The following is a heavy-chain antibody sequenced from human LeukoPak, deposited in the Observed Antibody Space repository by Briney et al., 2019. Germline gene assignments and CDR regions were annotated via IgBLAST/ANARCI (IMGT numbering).Heavy chain of an antibody. J-gene: IGHJ5*02. Sequence: ASVKVSCKASGYTFTSYAMNWVRQAPGQGLEWMGWINTNTGNPTYAQGFTGRFVFSLDTSVSTAYLQISSLKAEDTAVYYCARDLGGSGSYYIGRNWFDPWGQGTLVTVSS. CDR1: GYTFTSYA. CDR2: INTNTGNP. V-gene: IGHV7-4-1*02. CDR3: ARDLGGSGSYYIGRNWFDP. D-gene: IGHD3-10*01.